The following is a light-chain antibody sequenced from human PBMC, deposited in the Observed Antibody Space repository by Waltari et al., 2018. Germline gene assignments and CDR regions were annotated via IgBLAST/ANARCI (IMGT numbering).Light chain of an antibody. J-gene: IGLJ2*01. CDR1: SRDVGSYDR. Sequence: QSALTQPASVSGSPGQSITITCTGTSRDVGSYDRVSWYQQHPVKAPKLMIYEVTKGPSGVSNRFSGSKSGNTASLTIFGLQAEDEADYYCCSYAGSGTLVFGGGTKVTVL. V-gene: IGLV2-23*02. CDR3: CSYAGSGTLV. CDR2: EVT.